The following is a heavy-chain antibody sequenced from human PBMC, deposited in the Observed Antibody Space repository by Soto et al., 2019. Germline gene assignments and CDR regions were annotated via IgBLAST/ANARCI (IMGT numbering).Heavy chain of an antibody. J-gene: IGHJ4*02. Sequence: QLQLQESGPRLVKPSETLSLTCTVSGVSISSSHYFWGWIRQPPGKGLEWIGSIHHSGSTYYNPSLKRRVTISVDTSKNQFSLKLSSVTAADTALYYCARQRDYYDSSGDSYFDYWGQGTLVTVSS. CDR2: IHHSGST. V-gene: IGHV4-39*01. D-gene: IGHD3-22*01. CDR1: GVSISSSHYF. CDR3: ARQRDYYDSSGDSYFDY.